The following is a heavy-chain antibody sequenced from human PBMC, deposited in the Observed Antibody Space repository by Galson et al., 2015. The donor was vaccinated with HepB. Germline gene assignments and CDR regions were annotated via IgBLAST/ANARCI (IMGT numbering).Heavy chain of an antibody. CDR3: ARDSIAELGAPYYFDY. V-gene: IGHV3-30*04. J-gene: IGHJ4*02. CDR1: GFTFSSYA. D-gene: IGHD6-6*01. Sequence: SLRLSCAASGFTFSSYAMHWVRQAPGKGLEWVAVVSYDGSNKYYADSVKGRFTISRDNSKNTLYLQMNSLRAEDTAVYYCARDSIAELGAPYYFDYWGQGTLVTVSS. CDR2: VSYDGSNK.